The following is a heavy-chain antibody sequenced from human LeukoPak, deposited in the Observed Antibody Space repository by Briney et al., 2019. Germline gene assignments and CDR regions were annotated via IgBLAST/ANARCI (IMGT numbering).Heavy chain of an antibody. CDR1: GFTFNIYS. CDR2: INPDGRDT. Sequence: GGSLRLSCAASGFTFNIYSMNWARRAPGKGLEWVAHINPDGRDTYYVDSVKGRFTISRDNAQNSMYLQMNSLRVEDTAVYYCTSWGDTTAEYFQRWGQGTLVTVSS. CDR3: TSWGDTTAEYFQR. D-gene: IGHD2-21*02. J-gene: IGHJ1*01. V-gene: IGHV3-7*01.